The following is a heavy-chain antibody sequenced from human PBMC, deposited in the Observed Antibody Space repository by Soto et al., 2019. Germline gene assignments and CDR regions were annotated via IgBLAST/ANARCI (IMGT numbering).Heavy chain of an antibody. J-gene: IGHJ4*02. CDR1: GFTFSSYG. CDR2: ILNDGSNK. CDR3: AKDSGLEG. D-gene: IGHD6-25*01. Sequence: GGSLRLSCAVSGFTFSSYGMHWVRQAPGKGLEWVAVILNDGSNKYYADSVKGRFTISRDNSKNTLYLQMNSLRAEDTAVYYCAKDSGLEGWGQGTLVTVSS. V-gene: IGHV3-30*18.